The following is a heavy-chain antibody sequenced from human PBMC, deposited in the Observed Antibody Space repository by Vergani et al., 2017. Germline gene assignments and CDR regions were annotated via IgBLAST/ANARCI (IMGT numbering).Heavy chain of an antibody. D-gene: IGHD2-8*01. CDR3: AKDRGYCTNAVCVRAYV. J-gene: IGHJ6*03. CDR2: ISYDGNNK. CDR1: GFTFSSYG. Sequence: QVQLVESGGGVVQPGRSLRLSCAASGFTFSSYGMHWVRQAPGKGLEWVAVISYDGNNKYYADSGKGRVTISRDNSKNTLYLQMNSLRAEDTAVYYCAKDRGYCTNAVCVRAYVWGKGTTVTVSS. V-gene: IGHV3-30*18.